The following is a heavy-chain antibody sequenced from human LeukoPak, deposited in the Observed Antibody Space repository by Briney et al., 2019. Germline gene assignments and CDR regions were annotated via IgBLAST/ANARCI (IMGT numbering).Heavy chain of an antibody. D-gene: IGHD3-22*01. J-gene: IGHJ2*01. Sequence: PSETLSLTCTVSGGSIFGHYFNWIRQAPGKGLEWIGYIYSNGITSYNPSLRSRGTMSIATSRSQFSLRRTSVTAADTAIYYCARRAYYDTSGYSPASGYFDLWGRGTLVTVSS. CDR1: GGSIFGHY. CDR3: ARRAYYDTSGYSPASGYFDL. CDR2: IYSNGIT. V-gene: IGHV4-4*08.